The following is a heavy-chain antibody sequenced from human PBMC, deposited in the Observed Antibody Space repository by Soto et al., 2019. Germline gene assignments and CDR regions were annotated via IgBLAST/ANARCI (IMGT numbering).Heavy chain of an antibody. CDR1: GYTFTGYY. V-gene: IGHV1-2*02. D-gene: IGHD3-22*01. Sequence: ASVNVSCKASGYTFTGYYMHWVRQAPGQGLEWMGWINPNSGGTNYAQKFQGRVTMTRDTSISTAYMELSRLRSDDTAVYYCARDRSYDSYYYDSSDDAFDIWGQGTMVTVSS. J-gene: IGHJ3*02. CDR2: INPNSGGT. CDR3: ARDRSYDSYYYDSSDDAFDI.